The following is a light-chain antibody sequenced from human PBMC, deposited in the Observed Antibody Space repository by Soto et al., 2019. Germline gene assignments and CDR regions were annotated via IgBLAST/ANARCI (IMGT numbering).Light chain of an antibody. J-gene: IGKJ4*01. Sequence: DIQMTQSPSSLSASIGDRVTISCQASQDIGNFLNWYQQKPGKAPYLLIYDASNLDTGVSSRFSGSGSGTDFTLTISSLQPEDVAAYYCQKYNSAPLTFGGGTKVDIK. CDR2: DAS. V-gene: IGKV1-33*01. CDR3: QKYNSAPLT. CDR1: QDIGNF.